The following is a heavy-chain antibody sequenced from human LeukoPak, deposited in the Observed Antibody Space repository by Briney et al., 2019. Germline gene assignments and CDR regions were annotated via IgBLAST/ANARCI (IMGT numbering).Heavy chain of an antibody. D-gene: IGHD3-22*01. Sequence: SETLSLTCTVSGGSISSYYWSWIRQPPGKGLEWIGYIYYSGSTNYNPSLKSRVTISVDTSKNQFSLKLSSVTAADTAVYYSARDYYDSSGYYYGDAFDIWGQGTMVTVSS. CDR1: GGSISSYY. J-gene: IGHJ3*02. CDR3: ARDYYDSSGYYYGDAFDI. V-gene: IGHV4-59*01. CDR2: IYYSGST.